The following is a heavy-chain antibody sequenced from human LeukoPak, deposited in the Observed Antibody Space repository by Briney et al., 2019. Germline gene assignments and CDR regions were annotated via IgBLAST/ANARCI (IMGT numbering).Heavy chain of an antibody. CDR1: GGSFSNYY. J-gene: IGHJ4*02. V-gene: IGHV4-34*01. Sequence: PSETPSLTCAVYGGSFSNYYWSWIRQPPGKGLEWIGEINHSGSTNYNPSLKSRVTISVDTFKKQFSLKLSSVTAADTTLYYCASQGYCSGGRCYEGHWGQGTLVTVSS. D-gene: IGHD2-15*01. CDR3: ASQGYCSGGRCYEGH. CDR2: INHSGST.